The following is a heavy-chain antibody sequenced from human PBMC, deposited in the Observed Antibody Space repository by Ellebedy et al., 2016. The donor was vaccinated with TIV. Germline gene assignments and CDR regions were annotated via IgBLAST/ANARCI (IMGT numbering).Heavy chain of an antibody. Sequence: GGSLRLXXAASGFTFSSYSMNWVRQAPGKGLEWVSSISSSSYIYYADSVKGRFTISRDNAKNSLYLQMNSLRAEDTAVYYCARAYSSSTSWGQGTLVTVSS. D-gene: IGHD6-6*01. CDR1: GFTFSSYS. CDR3: ARAYSSSTS. J-gene: IGHJ4*02. V-gene: IGHV3-21*01. CDR2: ISSSSYI.